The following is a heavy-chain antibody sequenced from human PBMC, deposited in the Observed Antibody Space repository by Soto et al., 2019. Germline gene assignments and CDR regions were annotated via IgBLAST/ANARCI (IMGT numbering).Heavy chain of an antibody. J-gene: IGHJ5*02. CDR2: IRSKGHNYAT. V-gene: IGHV3-73*02. CDR1: GFAFSGTA. D-gene: IGHD3-16*01. Sequence: EVQLVESGGGLVQPGGSLKLSCAASGFAFSGTAMYWVRQASGKGPEWVGRIRSKGHNYATEYAASVKGRFTISRDDSKNTAYLQMNSLQTEDMAVYYCTRDLFSYDYSGILWFDPWGQGTLVTVSS. CDR3: TRDLFSYDYSGILWFDP.